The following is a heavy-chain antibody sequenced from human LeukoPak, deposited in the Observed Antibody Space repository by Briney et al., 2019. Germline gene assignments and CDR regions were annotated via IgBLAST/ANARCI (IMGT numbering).Heavy chain of an antibody. CDR2: IHSDGSST. V-gene: IGHV3-74*01. D-gene: IGHD2-21*02. CDR3: ARERVVVTAIEDCYYGMDV. Sequence: GGSLRLSCAASGFTFSSYWMHWVRQAPGKGLVWVSRIHSDGSSTSYADSVKGRFTISRDNAKNTLYLQMNSLRAEDTAVYYCARERVVVTAIEDCYYGMDVWGQGTTVTVSS. CDR1: GFTFSSYW. J-gene: IGHJ6*02.